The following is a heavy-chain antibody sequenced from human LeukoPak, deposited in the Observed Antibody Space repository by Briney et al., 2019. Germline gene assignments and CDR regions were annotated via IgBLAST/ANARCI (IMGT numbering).Heavy chain of an antibody. D-gene: IGHD5-18*01. J-gene: IGHJ4*02. CDR1: GFTFSSYA. CDR2: ISGSGGST. CDR3: ARDLVQLWSKDF. V-gene: IGHV3-23*01. Sequence: GGSLRLSCAASGFTFSSYAMSWVRQTPGRGLEWVSAISGSGGSTFYADSVKGRFTISRDNAKNSLYLQMNSLRAEDTAVYYCARDLVQLWSKDFWGQGTLVTVSS.